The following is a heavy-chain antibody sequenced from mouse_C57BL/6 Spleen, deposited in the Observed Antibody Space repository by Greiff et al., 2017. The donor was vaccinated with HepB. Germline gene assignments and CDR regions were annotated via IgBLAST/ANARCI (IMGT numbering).Heavy chain of an antibody. CDR3: TREGDYYGSSGLWYFDV. J-gene: IGHJ1*03. CDR2: ISSGGDYI. D-gene: IGHD1-1*01. Sequence: EVMLVESGEGLVKPGGSLKLSCAASGFTFSSYAMSWVRQTPEKRLEWVAYISSGGDYIYYADTVKGRFTISRDNARNTLYLQMSSLKSEDTAMYYCTREGDYYGSSGLWYFDVWGTGTTVTVSS. V-gene: IGHV5-9-1*02. CDR1: GFTFSSYA.